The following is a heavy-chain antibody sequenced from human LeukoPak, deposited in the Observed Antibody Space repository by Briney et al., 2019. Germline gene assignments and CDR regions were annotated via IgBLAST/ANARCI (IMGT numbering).Heavy chain of an antibody. Sequence: SETLSLTCTVSGGSISSYYWSWIRKPPGKGLELIGYIYYSGSTNYNPSLKSRVTMSVDTSKNQFSLKLSSVTAADTAVYYCARDRVGYSYGSFVYWGQGTLVTVSS. J-gene: IGHJ4*02. CDR2: IYYSGST. CDR1: GGSISSYY. D-gene: IGHD5-18*01. CDR3: ARDRVGYSYGSFVY. V-gene: IGHV4-59*01.